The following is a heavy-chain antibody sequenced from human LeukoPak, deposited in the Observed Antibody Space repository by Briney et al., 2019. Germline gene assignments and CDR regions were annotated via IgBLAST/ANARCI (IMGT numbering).Heavy chain of an antibody. V-gene: IGHV3-30-3*01. J-gene: IGHJ4*02. CDR3: VGEIGPRSFDY. CDR2: ISYNGSSK. CDR1: GFTFSSYA. D-gene: IGHD3-16*01. Sequence: GGSLRLSCAASGFTFSSYAMHWARQAPGKGLEWVAVISYNGSSKYYADSVKGRFTISRDNSVNALYLQMNSLRLDDTAAYYCVGEIGPRSFDYWGQGTLVTVSS.